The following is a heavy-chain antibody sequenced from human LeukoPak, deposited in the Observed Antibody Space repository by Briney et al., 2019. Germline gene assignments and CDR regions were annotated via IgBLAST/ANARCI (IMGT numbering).Heavy chain of an antibody. Sequence: SVKVSCKASGFTFTSSAMQWVRQARGQRLEWIGWIVVGSGNTIYAQKFQERVTITRDMSTSTAYMELSSLRSEDTAVYYCAAATSYDSSGYYRDCWGQGTLVTVSS. CDR3: AAATSYDSSGYYRDC. D-gene: IGHD3-22*01. J-gene: IGHJ4*02. CDR2: IVVGSGNT. V-gene: IGHV1-58*02. CDR1: GFTFTSSA.